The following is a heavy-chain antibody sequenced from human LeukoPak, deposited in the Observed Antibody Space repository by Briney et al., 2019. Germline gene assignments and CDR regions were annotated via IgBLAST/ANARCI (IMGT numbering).Heavy chain of an antibody. CDR1: GFTVSSNY. V-gene: IGHV3-23*01. Sequence: PGGSLRLSCAASGFTVSSNYMSWVRQAPGKGLEWVSAISGSSGSTYYADSVKGRFTISRDNSKNTLYLQMNSLRAEDTAVYYCAKTFGILTGYLDYWGQGTLVTVSS. CDR2: ISGSSGST. D-gene: IGHD3-9*01. J-gene: IGHJ4*02. CDR3: AKTFGILTGYLDY.